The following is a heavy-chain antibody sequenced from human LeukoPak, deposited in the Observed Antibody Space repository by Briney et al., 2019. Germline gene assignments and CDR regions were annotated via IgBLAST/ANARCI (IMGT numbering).Heavy chain of an antibody. CDR2: IRDKGARYTT. J-gene: IGHJ6*02. CDR1: GFRSDDPY. Sequence: PGGSLRLSCAGSGFRSDDPYMDWVRQAPGKGLEWVGLIRDKGARYTTEYAASVKGRFIISRDDSKNSLYLQMKSLKTEDTAVYYCASKSVGRVDVWGQGTTVTVSS. D-gene: IGHD1-26*01. CDR3: ASKSVGRVDV. V-gene: IGHV3-72*01.